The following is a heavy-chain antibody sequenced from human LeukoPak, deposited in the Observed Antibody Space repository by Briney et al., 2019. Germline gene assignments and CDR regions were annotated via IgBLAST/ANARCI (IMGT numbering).Heavy chain of an antibody. V-gene: IGHV4-39*01. Sequence: ASETLSLTCTVSGSSISSSSYYWGWIRQPPGKGLEWIGSIYYSGSTYYNPSLKSRVTISVDTSKNQFSLELSSVTAADTAVYYCATYYDILTGYSPYYFDYWGQGTLVTVSS. J-gene: IGHJ4*02. CDR1: GSSISSSSYY. CDR2: IYYSGST. D-gene: IGHD3-9*01. CDR3: ATYYDILTGYSPYYFDY.